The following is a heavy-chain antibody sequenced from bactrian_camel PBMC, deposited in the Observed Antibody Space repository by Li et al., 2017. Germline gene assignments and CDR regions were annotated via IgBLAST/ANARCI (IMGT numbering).Heavy chain of an antibody. V-gene: IGHV3S40*01. CDR2: IDKIGGSA. CDR1: GFTAFTFSYYD. J-gene: IGHJ6*01. CDR3: AAPRARCLGWSTFFGY. Sequence: VQLVESGGGSVPSGGSLGLSCAASGFTAFTFSYYDMSRVRQAPGKGLEWVSAIDKIGGSARYADSVKGRFIISRDNAKNTLYLQMNSLKPEDTATYYCAAPRARCLGWSTFFGYLGQGTQVTVS. D-gene: IGHD5*01.